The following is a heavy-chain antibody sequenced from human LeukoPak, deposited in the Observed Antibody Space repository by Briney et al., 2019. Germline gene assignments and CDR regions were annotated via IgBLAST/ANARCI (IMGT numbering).Heavy chain of an antibody. J-gene: IGHJ4*02. CDR3: ARDRRDYYGSGSYNEFDY. D-gene: IGHD3-10*01. V-gene: IGHV1-2*06. CDR1: GYTFTGYY. CDR2: INPNSGGT. Sequence: ASVKVSCKASGYTFTGYYMHWVRQAPGQGLEWMGRINPNSGGTNYAQKFQGRVTMTRDTSISTAYMELSRLRSDDTAVYYCARDRRDYYGSGSYNEFDYWGQGTLDTVSS.